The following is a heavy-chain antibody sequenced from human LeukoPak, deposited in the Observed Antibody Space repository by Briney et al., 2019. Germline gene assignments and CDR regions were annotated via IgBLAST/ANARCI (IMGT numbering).Heavy chain of an antibody. V-gene: IGHV3-21*01. CDR2: ISSSSSYI. D-gene: IGHD3-22*01. CDR3: ASEYDDSSGYYY. J-gene: IGHJ4*02. CDR1: GFTFSSYS. Sequence: PGGSLRLSCAASGFTFSSYSMNWVRQAQGKGLEWVSSISSSSSYIYYADSVKGRFTISRDNAKNSLYLQMNSLRAEDTAVYYCASEYDDSSGYYYWGQGTLVTVSS.